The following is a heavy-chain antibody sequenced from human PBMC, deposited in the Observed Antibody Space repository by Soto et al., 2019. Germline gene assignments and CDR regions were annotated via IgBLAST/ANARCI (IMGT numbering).Heavy chain of an antibody. J-gene: IGHJ6*04. CDR3: ARSFDGVVTATKYYYNYGMDV. CDR1: GFTFSGYP. V-gene: IGHV3-30*09. Sequence: QVQLVESGGGVVQPGRSLRLSCAASGFTFSGYPMHWVRQPPGKGLEWVAVISYDGSNKYYADSVKGRFAITRDDSKNMLYLQMDSLGPEDAAVYYCARSFDGVVTATKYYYNYGMDVWGRGTRVTVSS. CDR2: ISYDGSNK. D-gene: IGHD2-21*02.